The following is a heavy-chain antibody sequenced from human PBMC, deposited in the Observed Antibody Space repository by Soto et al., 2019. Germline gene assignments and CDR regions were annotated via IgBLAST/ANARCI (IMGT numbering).Heavy chain of an antibody. J-gene: IGHJ5*02. V-gene: IGHV4-34*01. D-gene: IGHD3-10*01. CDR1: GGPFSGYY. CDR2: MNPGVSS. Sequence: QVLLQQWGAGLLKPSETLSLTCAVNGGPFSGYYWCWIRQPPGKGLEWIGEMNPGVSSNYNPSLKSRVTVSVDTSKKQFSLKLTSVTAADTAVYYSARGIRRGRVLNWSNPWGQGTLVTVSS. CDR3: ARGIRRGRVLNWSNP.